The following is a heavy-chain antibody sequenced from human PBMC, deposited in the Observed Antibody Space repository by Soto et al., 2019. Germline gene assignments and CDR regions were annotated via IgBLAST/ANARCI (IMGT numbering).Heavy chain of an antibody. CDR1: GFTFSSYA. CDR2: ISSNGGST. CDR3: WARDAFDI. V-gene: IGHV3-64*01. D-gene: IGHD6-6*01. Sequence: GGSLRLSCAASGFTFSSYAMHWVRQAPGKGLEYVSAISSNGGSTYYANSVKGRFTISRGNSKNTLYLQMGSLRAEDMAVYYCWARDAFDIWGQGTMVTVSS. J-gene: IGHJ3*02.